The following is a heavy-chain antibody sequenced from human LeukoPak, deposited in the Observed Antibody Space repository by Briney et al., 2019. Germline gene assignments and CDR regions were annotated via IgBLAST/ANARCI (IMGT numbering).Heavy chain of an antibody. V-gene: IGHV3-48*03. CDR2: ISSSGSTI. CDR1: GFTFSSYE. J-gene: IGHJ4*02. Sequence: GGSLRLSCAASGFTFSSYEMNWVRQAPGKGLEWVSYISSSGSTIYYADSVKGRFTISRDNAKNSPYLQMNSLRAEDTAVYYCARLYYDSSRLSTENDYWGQGTLVTVSS. CDR3: ARLYYDSSRLSTENDY. D-gene: IGHD3-22*01.